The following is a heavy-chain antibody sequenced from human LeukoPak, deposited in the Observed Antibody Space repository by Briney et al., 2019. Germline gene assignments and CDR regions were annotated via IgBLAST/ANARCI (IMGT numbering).Heavy chain of an antibody. D-gene: IGHD1-14*01. Sequence: PGGSLRLSCAASGFALGNYEMNWVRQAPGKGLEWLSYISNSGDTVYYADSVKGRFTISRDNAQNSLYLQMNNPRAEDTALYYCAREAGFGDNWFDPWGQGTLVTVSS. J-gene: IGHJ5*02. CDR2: ISNSGDTV. CDR1: GFALGNYE. V-gene: IGHV3-48*03. CDR3: AREAGFGDNWFDP.